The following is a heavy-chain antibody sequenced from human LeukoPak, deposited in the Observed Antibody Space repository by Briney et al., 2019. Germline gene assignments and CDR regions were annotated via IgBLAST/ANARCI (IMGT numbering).Heavy chain of an antibody. D-gene: IGHD3-22*01. CDR2: IYYSGST. Sequence: SETLSLTCTVSGGSISSYYWSWIRQPPGKGLEWIGYIYYSGSTNYNPSLMSRVTISVDTSKNQFSLKLSSVTAADTAVYYCARQRAYYYDSSGYWGGANFDYWGQGTLVTVSS. J-gene: IGHJ4*02. V-gene: IGHV4-59*08. CDR3: ARQRAYYYDSSGYWGGANFDY. CDR1: GGSISSYY.